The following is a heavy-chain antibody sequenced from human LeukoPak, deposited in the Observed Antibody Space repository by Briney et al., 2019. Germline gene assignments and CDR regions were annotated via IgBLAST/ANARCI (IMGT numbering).Heavy chain of an antibody. CDR3: AFSSSWYGEVFDY. V-gene: IGHV4-39*07. Sequence: SETLSLTCTVSGGSISSSSYYWGWIRQPPGKGLEWIGSIYYSGSTYYNPSLKSRVTISVDTSKNQFSLKLSSVTAADTAVYYCAFSSSWYGEVFDYWGQGTLVTVSS. CDR2: IYYSGST. J-gene: IGHJ4*02. CDR1: GGSISSSSYY. D-gene: IGHD6-13*01.